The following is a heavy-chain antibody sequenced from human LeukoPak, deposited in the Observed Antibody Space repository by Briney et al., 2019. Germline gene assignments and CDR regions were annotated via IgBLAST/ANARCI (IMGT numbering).Heavy chain of an antibody. CDR3: ATPYSSGWYAFDY. CDR2: IRYDGNNK. V-gene: IGHV3-30*02. D-gene: IGHD6-19*01. Sequence: GGSLRLSCGASGFTFSNYGMLWVRQAPGKGLDWVAFIRYDGNNKLYADSVKGRFTISRDNSKNSLYLQMNSLRAEDTAVYYCATPYSSGWYAFDYWGQGTLVTVSS. J-gene: IGHJ4*02. CDR1: GFTFSNYG.